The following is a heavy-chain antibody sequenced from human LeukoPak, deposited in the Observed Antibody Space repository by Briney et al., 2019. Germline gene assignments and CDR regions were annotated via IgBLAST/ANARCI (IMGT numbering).Heavy chain of an antibody. J-gene: IGHJ4*02. Sequence: ASVKVSCKASGYTFTGYYMHWVRQAPGQGLEWMGWINPNSGGTNYAQKFQGRVTMTRDTSISTAYMELSRLRSDDTAVYYCARARRPRIAAAVDYWGQGTLVTVSS. CDR1: GYTFTGYY. V-gene: IGHV1-2*02. CDR3: ARARRPRIAAAVDY. D-gene: IGHD6-13*01. CDR2: INPNSGGT.